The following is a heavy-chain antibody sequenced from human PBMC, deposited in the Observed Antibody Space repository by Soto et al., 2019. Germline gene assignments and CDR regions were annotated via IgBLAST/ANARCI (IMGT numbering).Heavy chain of an antibody. Sequence: SETLSLTSPVAGGSINTYYWSWIRQPPAKGLEWIGYVDYSGHSYSSPSLKSRVTISIDTSKKQASLKLNSMTAADTAVYYSGRNWFSVAGRLHFDYWGQGIPVTVS. V-gene: IGHV4-59*01. CDR1: GGSINTYY. J-gene: IGHJ4*02. CDR3: GRNWFSVAGRLHFDY. CDR2: VDYSGHS. D-gene: IGHD6-19*01.